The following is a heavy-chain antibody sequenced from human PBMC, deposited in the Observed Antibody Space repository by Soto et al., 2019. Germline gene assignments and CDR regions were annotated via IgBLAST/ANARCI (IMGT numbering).Heavy chain of an antibody. Sequence: LSLTCTVSGGSVSSGSYYWSWIRQPPGKGLEWIGYIYYSGSTNYNPSLKSRVTISVDTSKNQFSLKLSSVTAADTAVYYCARGPSPPYGDSNNWGQGTLVTVSS. CDR2: IYYSGST. CDR3: ARGPSPPYGDSNN. J-gene: IGHJ4*02. V-gene: IGHV4-61*01. D-gene: IGHD4-17*01. CDR1: GGSVSSGSYY.